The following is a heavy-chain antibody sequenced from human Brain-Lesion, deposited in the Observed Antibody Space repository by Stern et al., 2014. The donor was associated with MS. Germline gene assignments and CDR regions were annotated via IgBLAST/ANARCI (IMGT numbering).Heavy chain of an antibody. CDR3: ARDKEDTNMAFRYFDN. D-gene: IGHD5-18*01. J-gene: IGHJ4*02. V-gene: IGHV4-61*02. Sequence: QVHLVESGPGLVKPSQTLSLTCTVSGGSVGSGSYDWSWIRQPAGKGLEWLGRIYTTGSTSYNPSLKSRVSISIDTSNNQFFLKLPSVTAADTAVYYCARDKEDTNMAFRYFDNWGQGTLVTVSS. CDR1: GGSVGSGSYD. CDR2: IYTTGST.